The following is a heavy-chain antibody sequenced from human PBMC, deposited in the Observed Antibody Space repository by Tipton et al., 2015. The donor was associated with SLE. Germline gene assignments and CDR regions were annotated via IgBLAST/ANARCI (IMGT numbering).Heavy chain of an antibody. CDR2: INHSGST. CDR1: GGSFSGYY. J-gene: IGHJ6*02. V-gene: IGHV4-34*01. CDR3: ARVGLGSSSIYYYGMDV. D-gene: IGHD6-6*01. Sequence: TLSLTCAVYGGSFSGYYWSWIRQPPGKGLEWIGEINHSGSTNYNPSLKSRVTISVDTSKNQFSPKLSSVTAADTAVYYCARVGLGSSSIYYYGMDVWGQGTTVTVSS.